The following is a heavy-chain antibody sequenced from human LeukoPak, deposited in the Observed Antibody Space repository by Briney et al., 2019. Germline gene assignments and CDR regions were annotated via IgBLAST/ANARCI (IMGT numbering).Heavy chain of an antibody. J-gene: IGHJ4*02. CDR2: ITDAGDKT. CDR1: GFPLRSYA. D-gene: IGHD3-10*01. CDR3: AKMTDSTPYSSGTFDS. V-gene: IGHV3-23*01. Sequence: GGSLRLSCSASGFPLRSYAMGWVRQAPGKGLEWVSAITDAGDKTYYADSVKGRFTISRDNSRNTLYLHMSRLRAEDTALFYCAKMTDSTPYSSGTFDSWGQGTLVTVSS.